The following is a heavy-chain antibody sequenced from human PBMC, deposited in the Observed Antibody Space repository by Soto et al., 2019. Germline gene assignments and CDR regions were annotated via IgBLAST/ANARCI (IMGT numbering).Heavy chain of an antibody. J-gene: IGHJ4*01. V-gene: IGHV1-46*01. CDR3: ARGLDENVWGSYRYGDY. CDR1: GYTFSSYY. CDR2: INPSGGST. D-gene: IGHD3-16*02. Sequence: QVQLVQSGAEVKKPGASVKVSCKTSGYTFSSYYMHWVRQAPGQGLEWMGIINPSGGSTSYAQKFQGRVTMTRDTSTSTVYMDLSSLRFGDTAVYYCARGLDENVWGSYRYGDYWGHGTLVTVSS.